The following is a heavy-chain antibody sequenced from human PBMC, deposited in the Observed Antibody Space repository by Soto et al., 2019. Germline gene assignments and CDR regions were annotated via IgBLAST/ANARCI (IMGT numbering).Heavy chain of an antibody. V-gene: IGHV1-3*01. CDR1: GYTFSSYA. J-gene: IGHJ4*02. CDR3: ARHGSGWDY. Sequence: GASVKVSCKASGYTFSSYAMHWVRQAPGQRLEWMGWINAGNGNKKYSQKFQGRVTITRDTSASTAYMELSSLRSEDTAVYYCARHGSGWDYWGQGTLVTVSS. CDR2: INAGNGNK. D-gene: IGHD6-19*01.